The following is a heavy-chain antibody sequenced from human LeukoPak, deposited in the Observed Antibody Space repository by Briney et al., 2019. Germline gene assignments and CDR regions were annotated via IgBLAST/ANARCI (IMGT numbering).Heavy chain of an antibody. CDR3: ARDNDYRFDY. CDR1: GFTFSSYS. J-gene: IGHJ4*02. V-gene: IGHV3-48*02. D-gene: IGHD4-11*01. Sequence: GGSVRLSCAASGFTFSSYSMNWVRQAPGKGLEWVSYISSSSNTMYYADSVEGRFTISRDNAKNSLYLQMNSLRDEDTAVYYCARDNDYRFDYWGQGTLVAFSS. CDR2: ISSSSNTM.